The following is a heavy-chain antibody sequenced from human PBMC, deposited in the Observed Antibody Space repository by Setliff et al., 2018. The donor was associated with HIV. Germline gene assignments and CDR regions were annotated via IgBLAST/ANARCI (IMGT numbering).Heavy chain of an antibody. CDR2: ISPSGSSI. J-gene: IGHJ4*02. Sequence: GGSLRLSCAASGFTFSDYYMSWIRQAPGKGLEWVSYISPSGSSIYYADSVKGRFTISRDNAKSSLYLQMNSLRAGDTAVYYCARAPAARGIDHWGQGTLVTVSS. V-gene: IGHV3-11*04. CDR1: GFTFSDYY. CDR3: ARAPAARGIDH. D-gene: IGHD6-6*01.